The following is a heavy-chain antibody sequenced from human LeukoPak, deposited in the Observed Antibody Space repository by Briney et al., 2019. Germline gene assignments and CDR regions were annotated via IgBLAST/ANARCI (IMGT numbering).Heavy chain of an antibody. D-gene: IGHD1-26*01. CDR3: VRWVKSSGADY. V-gene: IGHV3-64D*06. CDR2: INTNGGST. Sequence: GGSLRLSCSASGFTFSTYAMQWVRQAPGKGLDYVSAINTNGGSTYYTDSVKGRFTISRDNSKNTLYLQMSSLRAEDSAVYYCVRWVKSSGADYWGQGTLVTVSS. J-gene: IGHJ4*02. CDR1: GFTFSTYA.